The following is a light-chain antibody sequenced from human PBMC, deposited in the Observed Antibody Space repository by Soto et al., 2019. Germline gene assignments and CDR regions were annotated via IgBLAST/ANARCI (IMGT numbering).Light chain of an antibody. V-gene: IGKV1-5*03. Sequence: DFQMTQSPSTLSASVGDRVTITCRASQSIHSWLAWYQQKPGRTPKLLIYKASTLESGVPSRFSGSGSGTEFTLTISSMQPDDFATYYCQQYNSYSPTFGQGTKV. CDR1: QSIHSW. J-gene: IGKJ1*01. CDR2: KAS. CDR3: QQYNSYSPT.